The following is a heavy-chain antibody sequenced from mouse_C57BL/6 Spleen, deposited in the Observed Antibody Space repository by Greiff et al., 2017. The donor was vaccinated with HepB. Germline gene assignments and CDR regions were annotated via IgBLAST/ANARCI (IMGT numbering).Heavy chain of an antibody. V-gene: IGHV10-1*01. J-gene: IGHJ3*01. CDR2: IRSKSNNYAT. Sequence: DVQLVESGGGLVQPKGSLKLSCAASGFSFNTYAMNWVRQAPGKGLEWVARIRSKSNNYATYYADSVKDRFTISRDDSESMLYLQMNNLKTEDTAMYYCVRQDYGSSPWFAYWGQGTLVTVSA. CDR1: GFSFNTYA. D-gene: IGHD1-1*01. CDR3: VRQDYGSSPWFAY.